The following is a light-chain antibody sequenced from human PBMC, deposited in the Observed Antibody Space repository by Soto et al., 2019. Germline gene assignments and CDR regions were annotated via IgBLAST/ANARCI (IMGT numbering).Light chain of an antibody. J-gene: IGLJ2*01. CDR1: SSDVGGYNY. CDR2: DVS. Sequence: QSALTQPASVSGSPGQSITISCTGTSSDVGGYNYVSWYQQHPGKAPKLMMYDVSNRPSGVSNRFSGSQSGNTASLTISGLQAEDEADYYCSSYTSSSTHVVFGGGTKLTVL. CDR3: SSYTSSSTHVV. V-gene: IGLV2-14*01.